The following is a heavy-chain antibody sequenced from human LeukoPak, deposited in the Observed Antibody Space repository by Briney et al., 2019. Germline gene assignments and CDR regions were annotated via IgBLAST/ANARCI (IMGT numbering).Heavy chain of an antibody. CDR1: GFTFSSYG. Sequence: GGSLRLSCAGSGFTFSSYGMHWVRQAPGKGLEWVAVVWYDGSQKYYADSVRGRFSISRDNSKNTQYLQMDSLRVEDTGVYYCARGVVGWYLLDYWGQGTLVTVSS. V-gene: IGHV3-33*01. D-gene: IGHD6-19*01. CDR3: ARGVVGWYLLDY. CDR2: VWYDGSQK. J-gene: IGHJ4*02.